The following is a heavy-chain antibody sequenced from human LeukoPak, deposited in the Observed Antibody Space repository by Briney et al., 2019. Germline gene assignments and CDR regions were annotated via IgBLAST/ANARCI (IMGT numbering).Heavy chain of an antibody. J-gene: IGHJ4*02. Sequence: GGSLRLSCAASGFTFSSYWMSWVRQAPGKGLEWVANIKQDGSEKNYVDSVKGRFTISRDNAKNSLYLQMNSLRAEDTAVYYCARGGAVAGNNYFDYWGQGTLVTVSS. CDR2: IKQDGSEK. V-gene: IGHV3-7*01. D-gene: IGHD6-19*01. CDR1: GFTFSSYW. CDR3: ARGGAVAGNNYFDY.